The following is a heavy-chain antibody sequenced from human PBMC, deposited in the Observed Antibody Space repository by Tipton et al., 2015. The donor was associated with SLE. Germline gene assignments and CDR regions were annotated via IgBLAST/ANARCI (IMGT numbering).Heavy chain of an antibody. D-gene: IGHD1/OR15-1a*01. CDR2: ISGKNGNT. V-gene: IGHV1-18*01. Sequence: QLVQSGAEVKKPGASVRVSCKASGSRFSDYGFTWVRQAPGQGLEWVGWISGKNGNTNYAQKFQGRLTMTTETSTTTAYMELRSLTSDDTAVYFCARDWEEQKIITDLWGQGTLVTVSS. CDR1: GSRFSDYG. CDR3: ARDWEEQKIITDL. J-gene: IGHJ4*02.